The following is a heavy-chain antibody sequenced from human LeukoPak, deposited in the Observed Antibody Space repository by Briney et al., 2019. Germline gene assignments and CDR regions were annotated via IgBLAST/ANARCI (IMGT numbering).Heavy chain of an antibody. D-gene: IGHD4-23*01. V-gene: IGHV3-33*01. CDR2: IWSDGSNQ. Sequence: GRSVTLSCAASGFTFSTFAMHWVGQAPGKGLEWVAVIWSDGSNQYYADSVRGRFTISRDNSKNTLYLQMNSLRAEDTAVYHCARDLGGLRTLWGPGTRVTVSS. J-gene: IGHJ1*01. CDR1: GFTFSTFA. CDR3: ARDLGGLRTL.